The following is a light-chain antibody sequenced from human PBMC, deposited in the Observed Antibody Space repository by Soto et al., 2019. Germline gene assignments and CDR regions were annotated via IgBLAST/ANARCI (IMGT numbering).Light chain of an antibody. CDR2: DAS. J-gene: IGKJ1*01. CDR3: QQSGSFLWT. CDR1: QYVSRSY. Sequence: DIVLTQSPGTLSLSPGERATLSCWASQYVSRSYLAWYQQKPGQAPRLLIYDASRRAAGIPDRFSGSWSGTDFVLTISSLEPEDFAVYYCQQSGSFLWTFGQGTKVEIK. V-gene: IGKV3-20*01.